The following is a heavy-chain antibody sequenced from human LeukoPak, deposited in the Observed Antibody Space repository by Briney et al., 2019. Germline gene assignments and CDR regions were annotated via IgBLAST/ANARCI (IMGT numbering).Heavy chain of an antibody. CDR2: INPSRGTT. Sequence: ASVKVSCKASGGTFSSYAISWVRQAPGQGLEWMGIINPSRGTTRYAQKFQGRVTMTRDTSISTAYMELSRLRSDDTAVYYCARDLRYSGYAYIGGIDYWGQGTLVTVSS. V-gene: IGHV1-46*01. CDR1: GGTFSSYA. CDR3: ARDLRYSGYAYIGGIDY. J-gene: IGHJ4*02. D-gene: IGHD5-12*01.